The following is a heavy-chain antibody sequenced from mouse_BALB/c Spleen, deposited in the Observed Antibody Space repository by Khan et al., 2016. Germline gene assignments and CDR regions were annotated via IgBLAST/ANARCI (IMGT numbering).Heavy chain of an antibody. CDR3: SIYDGYFDY. D-gene: IGHD2-3*01. Sequence: EVQLQESGAELVKPGASVKLSCTASGFNIKDTYMHWVKQRPEQGLEWIGRIDPANGNTKYDPKFQGKATITADTSSNTAYLQLSSLTSEDTAVYYCSIYDGYFDYWGQGTTLTVSS. V-gene: IGHV14-3*02. CDR1: GFNIKDTY. CDR2: IDPANGNT. J-gene: IGHJ2*01.